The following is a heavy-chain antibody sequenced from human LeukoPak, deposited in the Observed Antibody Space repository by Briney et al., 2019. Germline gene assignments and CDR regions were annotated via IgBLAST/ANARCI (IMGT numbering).Heavy chain of an antibody. CDR1: GFTFSSYA. Sequence: GGSLRLSCSASGFTFSSYAMYWVRQAPGKGLEFVSGISGNEGDTYYADSVKGRFTISRDNSKNTLYFQMSSLRAEDTAVYYCVKGNSGSYYSAFDSWGQGTLVTVSS. J-gene: IGHJ4*02. CDR2: ISGNEGDT. V-gene: IGHV3-64*05. CDR3: VKGNSGSYYSAFDS. D-gene: IGHD1-26*01.